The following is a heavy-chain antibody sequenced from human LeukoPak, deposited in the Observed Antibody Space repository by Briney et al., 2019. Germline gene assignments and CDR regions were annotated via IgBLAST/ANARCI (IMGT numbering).Heavy chain of an antibody. V-gene: IGHV3-21*01. D-gene: IGHD2-2*01. CDR2: ISSSSSYI. Sequence: GGSLRLSCAASGFTFSSYNMNWVRQAPGKGLEWVSSISSSSSYIYYADSVKGRFTISRDNAKNSLYLQMNSLRAEDTAVYYCARGIGYCSSTSCYLRTALDYWGQGTLVTVSS. CDR1: GFTFSSYN. CDR3: ARGIGYCSSTSCYLRTALDY. J-gene: IGHJ4*02.